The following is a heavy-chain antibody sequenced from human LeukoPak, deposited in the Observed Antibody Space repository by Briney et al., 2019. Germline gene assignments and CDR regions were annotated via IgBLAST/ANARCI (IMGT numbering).Heavy chain of an antibody. CDR1: GYRFTNYW. V-gene: IGHV5-51*01. D-gene: IGHD6-19*01. J-gene: IGHJ4*02. CDR3: ARHLHSSGYFHFDY. Sequence: GESLKISCRGSGYRFTNYWIGWVRQMPGKGLEWVGIIYPGDSDTRYNPSFQGRVTISADKSISTAYLQWSSLRASDTAHYYCARHLHSSGYFHFDYWGQGTLVTVSS. CDR2: IYPGDSDT.